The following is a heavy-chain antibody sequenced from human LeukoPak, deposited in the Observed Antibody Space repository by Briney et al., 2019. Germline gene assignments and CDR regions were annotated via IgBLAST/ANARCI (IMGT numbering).Heavy chain of an antibody. CDR3: ARDRIAAAGISGYFDY. Sequence: ASVKVSCKASGYTFTSYAMHWVRQAPGQRLEWMGWINAGNGNTKYSQKFQGRVTITRDTSASTAYMELSSLRSEDTAVYYCARDRIAAAGISGYFDYWGQGTLVTVSS. CDR1: GYTFTSYA. CDR2: INAGNGNT. J-gene: IGHJ4*02. D-gene: IGHD6-13*01. V-gene: IGHV1-3*01.